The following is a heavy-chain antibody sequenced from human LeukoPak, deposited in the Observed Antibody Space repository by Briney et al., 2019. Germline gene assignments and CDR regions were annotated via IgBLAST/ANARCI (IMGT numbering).Heavy chain of an antibody. V-gene: IGHV1-18*01. CDR3: ARDGSSGWFIDY. D-gene: IGHD6-19*01. CDR1: GGSFSSYA. Sequence: GASVKVSCKASGGSFSSYAISWLGQAPGQGLEWMGWISTYNGNTNYAQTLQGRVTMTTDTSTSTAYMELRSLRSDDTAVYYCARDGSSGWFIDYWGQGTLVTVSS. J-gene: IGHJ4*02. CDR2: ISTYNGNT.